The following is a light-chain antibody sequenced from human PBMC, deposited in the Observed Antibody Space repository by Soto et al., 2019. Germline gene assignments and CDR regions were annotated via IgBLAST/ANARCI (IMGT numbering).Light chain of an antibody. V-gene: IGLV2-23*01. J-gene: IGLJ1*01. CDR2: EGS. CDR1: SSNVGSYNL. CDR3: CSYAGSGSDV. Sequence: QSVLTQPASVSESPGQSITISCTGTSSNVGSYNLVSWYQQHPGKAPKLLIYEGSKRPSGVSNRFSGSKSGNTASLTISGLQAEDEADYYCCSYAGSGSDVFGTGTKVTVL.